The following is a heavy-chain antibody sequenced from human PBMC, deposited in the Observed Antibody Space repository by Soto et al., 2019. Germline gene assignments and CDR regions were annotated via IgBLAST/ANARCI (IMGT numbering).Heavy chain of an antibody. V-gene: IGHV4-59*01. J-gene: IGHJ4*02. CDR2: MYYSGSA. Sequence: QVQLQESGPGLVKPSETLSLTCTVSGASISSYYSSWIRQPPGKGLEWIGYMYYSGSANYNPSLRSRVTISVDMSKNQFSLNLNSVTAADTAVYYCAREYPVHSAYFDYWGQGILVTVSS. CDR1: GASISSYY. CDR3: AREYPVHSAYFDY. D-gene: IGHD1-26*01.